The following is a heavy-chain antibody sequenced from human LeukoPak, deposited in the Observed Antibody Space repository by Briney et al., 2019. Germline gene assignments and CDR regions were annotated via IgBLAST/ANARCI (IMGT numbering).Heavy chain of an antibody. CDR3: ARRRRNYYGSGSHAPYNWFDP. Sequence: SETLSLTCSVSGYSIRSGYHWAWIRQPPGKGLEWIGSINYSEKPYYNPSLKSRVTISVDTSKNQFSLKLSSVTAADTAVYYCARRRRNYYGSGSHAPYNWFDPWGQGTLVTVSS. CDR1: GYSIRSGYH. D-gene: IGHD3-10*01. V-gene: IGHV4-38-2*02. CDR2: INYSEKP. J-gene: IGHJ5*02.